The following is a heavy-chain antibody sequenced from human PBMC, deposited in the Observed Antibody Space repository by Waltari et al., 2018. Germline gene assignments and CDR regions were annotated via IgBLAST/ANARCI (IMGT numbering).Heavy chain of an antibody. CDR2: INSYGSDT. CDR3: VKVMGDLGTKYGLDV. D-gene: IGHD1-1*01. CDR1: GFTFKDFA. J-gene: IGHJ6*01. V-gene: IGHV3-23*05. Sequence: EEQLSESGGGLVQPGGSMSLSCAASGFTFKDFAMTWVRQAPGKGLGWVSNINSYGSDTQYADFVRGRFTMSRDNSRGTVSLQMNGLRAADTAVYYCVKVMGDLGTKYGLDVWGRGTTVTVSS.